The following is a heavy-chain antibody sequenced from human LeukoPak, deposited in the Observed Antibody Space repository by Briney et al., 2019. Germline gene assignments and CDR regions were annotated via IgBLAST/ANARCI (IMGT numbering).Heavy chain of an antibody. Sequence: SETLSLTCAVYGESFSGFYWSWIRQPPGKGLEWIGEINHSGSTNYNPSLKSRVTISVDTSKNQFSLKLSSVTAADTAVYYCARGGVSAQWLVRYYFDYWGQGTLVTVSS. CDR1: GESFSGFY. CDR3: ARGGVSAQWLVRYYFDY. J-gene: IGHJ4*02. CDR2: INHSGST. V-gene: IGHV4-34*01. D-gene: IGHD6-19*01.